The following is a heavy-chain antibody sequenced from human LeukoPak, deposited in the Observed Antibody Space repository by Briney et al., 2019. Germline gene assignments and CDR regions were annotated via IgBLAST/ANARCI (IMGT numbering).Heavy chain of an antibody. CDR3: ARALYDSAVYFDY. D-gene: IGHD5/OR15-5a*01. Sequence: GASVKVSCKASGYTFTGYYMHWVRQAPGKGREWMGWINPNSGGTNYAQKFQGWVTMTRDTSISTAYMELSRLRSDDTAVYYCARALYDSAVYFDYWGQGTLVTVSS. J-gene: IGHJ4*02. V-gene: IGHV1-2*04. CDR1: GYTFTGYY. CDR2: INPNSGGT.